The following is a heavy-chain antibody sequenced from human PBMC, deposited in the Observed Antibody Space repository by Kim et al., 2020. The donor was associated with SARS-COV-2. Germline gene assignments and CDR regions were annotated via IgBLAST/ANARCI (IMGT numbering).Heavy chain of an antibody. J-gene: IGHJ6*02. CDR3: AGGGVVPAARQNSYLYYYYGMDV. CDR1: GFTFSSYW. Sequence: GGSLRLSCAASGFTFSSYWMHWVRQAPGKGLVWVSRINSDGSSTSYADSVKGRFTISRDNAKNTLYLQMNSLRAEDTAVYYCAGGGVVPAARQNSYLYYYYGMDVWGQGTTVTVSS. V-gene: IGHV3-74*01. CDR2: INSDGSST. D-gene: IGHD2-2*01.